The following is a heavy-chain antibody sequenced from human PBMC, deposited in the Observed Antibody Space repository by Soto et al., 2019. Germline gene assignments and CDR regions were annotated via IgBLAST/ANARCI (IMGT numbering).Heavy chain of an antibody. D-gene: IGHD3-9*01. J-gene: IGHJ3*02. CDR3: ARALILTGYYIHDAFDI. CDR1: GGSIISYY. V-gene: IGHV4-59*01. Sequence: SETLSLTCTVSGGSIISYYWSWIRQPPWKGLEWIGYIYYSGSTSYNPSLKSRVTISVDTSKNQFSLKLSSVTAADTAVYYCARALILTGYYIHDAFDIWGQGTMVTVS. CDR2: IYYSGST.